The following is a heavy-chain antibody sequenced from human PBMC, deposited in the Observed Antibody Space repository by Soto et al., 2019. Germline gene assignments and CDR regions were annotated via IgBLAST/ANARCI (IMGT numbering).Heavy chain of an antibody. V-gene: IGHV3-30*03. CDR3: VRPYKHRWHTFNN. CDR2: ISYDRSNI. J-gene: IGHJ4*02. D-gene: IGHD3-10*01. Sequence: GEALRLSCLASGFNSSSYAIHWVRQATGKVLEWVANISYDRSNIYYADTVKGLFINIRDNSRNILYLQMDSLRVEDTALSVSVRPYKHRWHTFNNRGQATLLT. CDR1: GFNSSSYA.